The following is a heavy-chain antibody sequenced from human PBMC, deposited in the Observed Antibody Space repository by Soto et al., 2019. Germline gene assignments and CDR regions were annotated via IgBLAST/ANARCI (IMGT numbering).Heavy chain of an antibody. CDR2: IIPIFGTA. V-gene: IGHV1-69*13. J-gene: IGHJ6*02. CDR3: AILAAGTRYYYYGMDV. CDR1: GGTFSSYA. Sequence: SVKVSCKASGGTFSSYAISWVRQAPGQGLEWMGGIIPIFGTANYAQKFQGRVTITADESTSTAYMELSSLRSEDTAVYYCAILAAGTRYYYYGMDVWGQGTTVTVSS. D-gene: IGHD6-13*01.